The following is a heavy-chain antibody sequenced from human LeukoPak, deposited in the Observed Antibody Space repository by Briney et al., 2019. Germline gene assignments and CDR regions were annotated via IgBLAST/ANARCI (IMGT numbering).Heavy chain of an antibody. V-gene: IGHV3-23*01. Sequence: GGSLRLSCAASGFTFSSYGMSWVRQAPGKGLEWVSAISGSGGSTYYADSVKGRFTISRDNSKNTLYLQMNSLRAEDTAVYYCAKDQALLRFGELHYFDYWGQGTLVTVSS. CDR3: AKDQALLRFGELHYFDY. J-gene: IGHJ4*02. D-gene: IGHD3-10*01. CDR1: GFTFSSYG. CDR2: ISGSGGST.